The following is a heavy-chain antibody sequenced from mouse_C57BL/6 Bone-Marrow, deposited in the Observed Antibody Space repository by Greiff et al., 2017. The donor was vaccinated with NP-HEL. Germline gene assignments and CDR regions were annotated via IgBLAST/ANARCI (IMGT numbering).Heavy chain of an antibody. V-gene: IGHV1-81*01. CDR2: IYPRSGNT. Sequence: VHLVESGAELARPGASVKLSCKASGYTFTSYGISWVKQRTGQGLEWIGEIYPRSGNTYYNEKFKSKATLTADKSSSTAYMELRSLTSEDSAVYFCAREGIYDGYLYYFDYWGQGTTLTVSS. J-gene: IGHJ2*01. D-gene: IGHD2-3*01. CDR1: GYTFTSYG. CDR3: AREGIYDGYLYYFDY.